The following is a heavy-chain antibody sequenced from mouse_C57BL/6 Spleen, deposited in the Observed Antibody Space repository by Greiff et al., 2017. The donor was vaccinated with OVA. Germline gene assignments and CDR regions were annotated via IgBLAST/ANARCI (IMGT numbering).Heavy chain of an antibody. J-gene: IGHJ1*03. CDR1: GFTFSSYG. CDR2: ISSGGSYT. Sequence: EVLLVESGGDLVKPGGSLKLSCAASGFTFSSYGMSWVRQTPDKRLEWVATISSGGSYTYYPDSVKGRFTISRDNAKNTLYLQMSSLKSEDTFMYYYARLDGRLYWYFDVWGTGTTVTVSS. V-gene: IGHV5-6*01. CDR3: ARLDGRLYWYFDV. D-gene: IGHD1-1*01.